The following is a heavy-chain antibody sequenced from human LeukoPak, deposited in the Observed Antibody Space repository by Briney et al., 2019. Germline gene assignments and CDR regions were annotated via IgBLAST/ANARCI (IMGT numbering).Heavy chain of an antibody. D-gene: IGHD6-13*01. CDR3: ASEGSAAGNIDY. CDR1: GVSISSRSYY. CDR2: ISDSGST. J-gene: IGHJ4*02. V-gene: IGHV4-39*01. Sequence: SETLSLTCTVSGVSISSRSYYWGWIRQPPGKGLEWIGKISDSGSTYYNPSLKSRVTISVDTSKNQFSLKLSSVTAADTAVYYCASEGSAAGNIDYWGQGTLVTVSS.